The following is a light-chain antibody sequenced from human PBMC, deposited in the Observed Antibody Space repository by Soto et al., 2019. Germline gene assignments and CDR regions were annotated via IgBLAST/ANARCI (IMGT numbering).Light chain of an antibody. V-gene: IGKV3-11*01. J-gene: IGKJ5*01. CDR1: QSVTNN. CDR2: VAS. Sequence: RASQSVTNNLAWYQQKPGQAPRLLIYVASTRAPGIPARFSGSGSGTDFTLTISSLEPEDFAVYYCQQRSNWPITFGQGTRLEIK. CDR3: QQRSNWPIT.